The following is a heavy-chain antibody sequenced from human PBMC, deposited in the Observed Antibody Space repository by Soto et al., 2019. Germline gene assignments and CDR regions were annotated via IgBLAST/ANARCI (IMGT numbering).Heavy chain of an antibody. Sequence: GGSLRLSCAASGFTFSSYSMNWVRQAPGKGLEWVSSISSSSSYIYYADSVKGRFTISRDNAKNSLYLQMNSLRAEDTAVYYCARERDIVVVPAAIYDAFDIWGQGTMVTVSS. J-gene: IGHJ3*02. CDR1: GFTFSSYS. CDR2: ISSSSSYI. D-gene: IGHD2-2*01. V-gene: IGHV3-21*01. CDR3: ARERDIVVVPAAIYDAFDI.